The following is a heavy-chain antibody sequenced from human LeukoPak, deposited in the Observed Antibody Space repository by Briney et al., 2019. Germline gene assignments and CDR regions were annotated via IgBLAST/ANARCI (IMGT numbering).Heavy chain of an antibody. CDR2: IDGGNGDT. J-gene: IGHJ6*02. CDR3: ARDSHPELHRVSSYYYGVDV. CDR1: GYNFFKYA. V-gene: IGHV1-3*01. D-gene: IGHD1-26*01. Sequence: ASVKVSCKTSGYNFFKYAIHWVRQAPGQSFEWMGWIDGGNGDTRFSQKFQDRVSFTRDTFATTVYMELTSLRSEDTAVYYCARDSHPELHRVSSYYYGVDVWGQGTTVTVSS.